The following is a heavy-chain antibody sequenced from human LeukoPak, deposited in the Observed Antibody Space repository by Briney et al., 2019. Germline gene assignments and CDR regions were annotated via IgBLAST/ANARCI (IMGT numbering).Heavy chain of an antibody. D-gene: IGHD3-10*01. Sequence: PGGSLRLSCAASGFTVSSNYMSWVRQAPGKGLEWVSVIYSGGSTYYADSVKGRFTISRDNSKNTLYLQMNSLRAEDTAVYYCAREGFGELSSFDYWGQGTLVTVSS. J-gene: IGHJ4*02. CDR2: IYSGGST. CDR1: GFTVSSNY. V-gene: IGHV3-53*01. CDR3: AREGFGELSSFDY.